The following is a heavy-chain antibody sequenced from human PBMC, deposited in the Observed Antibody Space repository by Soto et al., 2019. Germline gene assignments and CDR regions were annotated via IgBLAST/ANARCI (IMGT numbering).Heavy chain of an antibody. V-gene: IGHV1-46*01. Sequence: QVQLMQSGAEVKKPGASVKVSCKASGDTFTDYYIHWVRQAPGQGLEWMGTVNPSGGHTTYAQHFLGRVTMTRDTSTSTLYMELTSLTSDATAIYYCERGGNVVVVTAAFDYWGQGTLVTVSS. CDR3: ERGGNVVVVTAAFDY. D-gene: IGHD2-21*02. CDR1: GDTFTDYY. CDR2: VNPSGGHT. J-gene: IGHJ4*02.